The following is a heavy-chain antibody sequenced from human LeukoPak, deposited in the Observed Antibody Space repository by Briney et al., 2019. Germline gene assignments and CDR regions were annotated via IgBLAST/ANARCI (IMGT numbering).Heavy chain of an antibody. CDR1: GFTFSSYA. Sequence: GGSQRLSCAASGFTFSSYAMHWVRQAPGKGLEWVAVISYDGSNKYYADSVKGRFTISRDNSKNTLYLQMNSLRAEDTAVYYCARDNSGSAFDPWGQGTLVTVSS. D-gene: IGHD1-26*01. CDR3: ARDNSGSAFDP. CDR2: ISYDGSNK. J-gene: IGHJ5*02. V-gene: IGHV3-30-3*01.